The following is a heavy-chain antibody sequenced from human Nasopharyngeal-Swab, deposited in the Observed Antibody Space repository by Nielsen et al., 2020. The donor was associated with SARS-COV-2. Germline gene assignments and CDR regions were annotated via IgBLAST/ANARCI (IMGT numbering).Heavy chain of an antibody. CDR2: ISRSGRT. CDR3: ARQWVPIRGWFKDYDRTAYEY. Sequence: SETLSPTCAVYGGSFSGYYWSWIRQPPGKGLEWSGEISRSGRTNTNQSLNSRVTISLDTAKNQFSLKVTSVTATDTAVYYCARQWVPIRGWFKDYDRTAYEYWGQGTLVTVSS. V-gene: IGHV4-34*01. J-gene: IGHJ4*01. CDR1: GGSFSGYY. D-gene: IGHD3-22*01.